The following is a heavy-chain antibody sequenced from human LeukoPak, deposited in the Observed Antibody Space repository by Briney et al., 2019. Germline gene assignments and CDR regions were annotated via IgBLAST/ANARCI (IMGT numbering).Heavy chain of an antibody. Sequence: GGSLRLSCAASGFTFSSYEMNWVRQAPGKGLEWVSYISSSGSTIYYADSVKGRFTISRDNAKNSLYLQMNSLRAEDTAVYYCARDPLCGGDCYLWIFDYWGQGTLVTVSS. D-gene: IGHD2-21*02. CDR2: ISSSGSTI. CDR3: ARDPLCGGDCYLWIFDY. J-gene: IGHJ4*02. V-gene: IGHV3-48*03. CDR1: GFTFSSYE.